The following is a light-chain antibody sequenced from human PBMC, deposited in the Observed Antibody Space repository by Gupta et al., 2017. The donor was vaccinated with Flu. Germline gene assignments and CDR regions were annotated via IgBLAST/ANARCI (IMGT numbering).Light chain of an antibody. J-gene: IGLJ2*01. V-gene: IGLV2-14*01. CDR3: RSCISSSNLV. Sequence: SITISCTGTSSDIGSYNYVYWYQQHPGQAHKLLIYGVTKRAAGVSNRFSASKSGDTASLTISGLQAEDEADYYCRSCISSSNLVFGGGTKLTVL. CDR2: GVT. CDR1: SSDIGSYNY.